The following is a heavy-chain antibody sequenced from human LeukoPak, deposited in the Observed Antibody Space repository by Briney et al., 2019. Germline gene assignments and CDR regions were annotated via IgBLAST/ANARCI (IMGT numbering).Heavy chain of an antibody. CDR1: GFSFSSSG. CDR2: TRFDDSYK. V-gene: IGHV3-30*02. D-gene: IGHD6-19*01. Sequence: GGSLRLSCAASGFSFSSSGMHWVRQAPGKGPEWVAFTRFDDSYKAYGDSVKGRFTISRDNSKNTLYLQMNSLRSEDTAVYYCARVVKYSSGPLTDLLPYYFDSWGQGTLVTVSS. CDR3: ARVVKYSSGPLTDLLPYYFDS. J-gene: IGHJ4*02.